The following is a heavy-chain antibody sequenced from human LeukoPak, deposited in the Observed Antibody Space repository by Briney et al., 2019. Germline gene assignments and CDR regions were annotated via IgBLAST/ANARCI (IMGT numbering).Heavy chain of an antibody. CDR3: ARAADRTQLWLCAGDESDY. CDR1: GGTFSSYA. V-gene: IGHV1-69*13. CDR2: IIPIFGTA. D-gene: IGHD5-18*01. J-gene: IGHJ4*02. Sequence: SVKVSCKASGGTFSSYAISWVRQAPGQGLEWMGGIIPIFGTANYAQKFQGRVTITADESTSTAYMELSSPRSEDTAVYYCARAADRTQLWLCAGDESDYWGQGTLVTVSS.